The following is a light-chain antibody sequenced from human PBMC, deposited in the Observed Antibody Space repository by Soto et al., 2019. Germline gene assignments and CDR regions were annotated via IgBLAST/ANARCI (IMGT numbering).Light chain of an antibody. CDR1: QCVRNSL. Sequence: RASLTFRVSQCVRNSLLAWYKKKPGPHXRXXXYDDSNRDTATPQRLSGSGSGTDFTLTISRLAPADFAVYYCHEDHIRIQTFGQGTKVDI. V-gene: IGKV3-20*01. CDR2: DDS. J-gene: IGKJ1*01. CDR3: HEDHIRIQT.